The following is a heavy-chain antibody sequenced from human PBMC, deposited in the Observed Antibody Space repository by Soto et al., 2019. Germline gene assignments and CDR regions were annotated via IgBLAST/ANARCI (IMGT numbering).Heavy chain of an antibody. D-gene: IGHD3-22*01. J-gene: IGHJ3*02. CDR3: AHRQGYYYDSSGPEDAFDI. V-gene: IGHV2-5*01. CDR1: GFALSTSGVG. Sequence: QITLKESCPTLVNPTQTLTLTCTFSGFALSTSGVGVGWIRQPPGKALEWLALIYWNDDKRYSPSRKSRLTITKDTAKNQVVLTMTNMDPVDTATYYCAHRQGYYYDSSGPEDAFDIWGQGTMVTVSS. CDR2: IYWNDDK.